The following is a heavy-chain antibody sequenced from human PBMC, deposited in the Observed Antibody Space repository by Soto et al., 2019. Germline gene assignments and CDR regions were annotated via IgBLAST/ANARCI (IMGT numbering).Heavy chain of an antibody. V-gene: IGHV1-69*14. J-gene: IGHJ5*02. CDR2: IIPIIGTA. CDR1: GGTFSSYD. Sequence: QVQLVQSGAEVRKPGSSVKVSCKSSGGTFSSYDISWVRQAPGQGLEWMGGIIPIIGTADYAQKFQGRVTITADKCTSTVYMELSSPRSEDTAVYYCARVGGSYSIRGNWFDPWGLGTLVTVSS. CDR3: ARVGGSYSIRGNWFDP. D-gene: IGHD1-26*01.